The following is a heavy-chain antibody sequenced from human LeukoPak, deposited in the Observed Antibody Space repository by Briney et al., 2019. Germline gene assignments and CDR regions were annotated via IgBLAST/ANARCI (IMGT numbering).Heavy chain of an antibody. CDR1: GGSISSYY. CDR2: IYYSGST. V-gene: IGHV4-59*12. J-gene: IGHJ4*02. Sequence: SETLSLTCTVSGGSISSYYWSWIRQPPGKGLEWIGYIYYSGSTNYNPSLKSRVTISVDTSKNQFSVKLNSVIAADTAMYYCARGVYLGNGYYFDYWGQGTLVTVSS. D-gene: IGHD2-8*01. CDR3: ARGVYLGNGYYFDY.